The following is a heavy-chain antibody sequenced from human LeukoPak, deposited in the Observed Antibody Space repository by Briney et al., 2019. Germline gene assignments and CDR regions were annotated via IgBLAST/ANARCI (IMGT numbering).Heavy chain of an antibody. D-gene: IGHD6-19*01. CDR1: GFIFSGSD. CDR3: TTYRSGHY. V-gene: IGHV3-73*01. Sequence: PGGSLRLSCAASGFIFSGSDIHWVRQASGKGLEWVGRFATKPSNYATAYAASVKGRFTISRDDSENTAYLQMSSLKTEDTAVYFCTTYRSGHYWGQGTLVTVSS. J-gene: IGHJ4*02. CDR2: FATKPSNYAT.